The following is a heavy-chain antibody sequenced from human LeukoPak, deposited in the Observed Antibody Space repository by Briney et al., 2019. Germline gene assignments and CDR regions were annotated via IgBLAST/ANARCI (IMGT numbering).Heavy chain of an antibody. J-gene: IGHJ5*02. CDR3: AKGRYCSSTSCLGSWFDP. CDR2: ISGSGGST. V-gene: IGHV3-23*01. Sequence: GGSLRLSCAASGFTFSSYAMSWVRQAPGKGLEWVSAISGSGGSTYYADSVKGRFTISRDNSKSTLYLQMNSLRAEDTAVYYCAKGRYCSSTSCLGSWFDPWGQGTLVTVSS. CDR1: GFTFSSYA. D-gene: IGHD2-2*01.